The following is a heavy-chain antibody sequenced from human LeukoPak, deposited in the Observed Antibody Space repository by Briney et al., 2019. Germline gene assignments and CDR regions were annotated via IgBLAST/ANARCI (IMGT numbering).Heavy chain of an antibody. CDR3: ASLKGLFDYFDY. CDR2: LYNAGSA. V-gene: IGHV3-53*01. D-gene: IGHD3-22*01. J-gene: IGHJ4*02. Sequence: GGSLRLSCVASGFIVSNNYMSWVRQAPGKGLEWVSVLYNAGSAYYADSVKGRFTTSRDNSKNTSYLQMYSLRAEDTAVYYCASLKGLFDYFDYWGQGTLVTVSS. CDR1: GFIVSNNY.